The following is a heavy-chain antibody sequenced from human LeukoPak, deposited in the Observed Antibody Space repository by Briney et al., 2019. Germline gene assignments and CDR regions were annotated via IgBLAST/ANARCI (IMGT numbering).Heavy chain of an antibody. V-gene: IGHV3-23*01. CDR3: AKVRSSSWCNAFDT. CDR2: ISGSGGST. CDR1: GFTFSSYA. D-gene: IGHD6-13*01. Sequence: GGSLRLSCAASGFTFSSYAMSWVRQAPGKGLEWVSAISGSGGSTYYADSVKGRFTIPRDNSKNTLYLQMNSLRAEDTAVYYCAKVRSSSWCNAFDTWGQGTMVTVSS. J-gene: IGHJ3*02.